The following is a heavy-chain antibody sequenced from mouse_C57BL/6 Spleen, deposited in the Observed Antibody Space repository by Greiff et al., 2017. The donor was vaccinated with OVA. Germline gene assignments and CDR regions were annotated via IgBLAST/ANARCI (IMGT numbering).Heavy chain of an antibody. D-gene: IGHD2-13*01. CDR2: IYPGDGDT. J-gene: IGHJ4*01. CDR3: ARLGDLYARDY. Sequence: QVQLQQSGAELVKPGASVKISCKASGYAFSSYWMNWVKQRPGKGLEWIGQIYPGDGDTNYNGKFKGKATLTADKSSSTAYMQLSSLTSEDSAVYFCARLGDLYARDYWGQGTSVTVSS. V-gene: IGHV1-80*01. CDR1: GYAFSSYW.